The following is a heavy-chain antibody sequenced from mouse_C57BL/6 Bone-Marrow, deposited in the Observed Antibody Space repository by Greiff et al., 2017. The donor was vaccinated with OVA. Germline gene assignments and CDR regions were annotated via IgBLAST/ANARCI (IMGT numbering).Heavy chain of an antibody. J-gene: IGHJ3*01. CDR3: ARDDDYDWFAY. V-gene: IGHV1S135*01. CDR2: IDPYSGGT. CDR1: GYSFTDYN. Sequence: VHVKQSGPELVKPGASVKVSCKASGYSFTDYNMYWVKQSHGKSLEWIGYIDPYSGGTSYNKKFRGKTTLTVDKSSSTAFMHLTSLTSEDSAVYYCARDDDYDWFAYWGRGTLVTVSA. D-gene: IGHD2-4*01.